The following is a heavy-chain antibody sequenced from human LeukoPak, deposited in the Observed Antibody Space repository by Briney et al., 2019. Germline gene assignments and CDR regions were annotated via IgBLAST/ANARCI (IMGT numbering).Heavy chain of an antibody. CDR1: GGSFSGYY. D-gene: IGHD5-18*01. V-gene: IGHV4-34*01. CDR2: INHSGST. J-gene: IGHJ4*02. Sequence: NPSETLSLTCAVYGGSFSGYYWSWIRQPPGKGLEWIGEINHSGSTNYNPSLKSRVTISVDTSKNQFSLKLSSVTAADTAVYYCARDHGGIQLWTNFDYWGQGTLVTVSS. CDR3: ARDHGGIQLWTNFDY.